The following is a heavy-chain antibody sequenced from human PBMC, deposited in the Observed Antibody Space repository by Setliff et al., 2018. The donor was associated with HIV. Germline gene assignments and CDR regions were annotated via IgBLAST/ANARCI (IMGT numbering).Heavy chain of an antibody. D-gene: IGHD3-16*01. Sequence: SETLSLTCTVPGGSINDQYFSWIRQPPGKGLEWIGSIDYSESTKYNPSLNSRGTISLDKPKNELSLKLTSVTAADTAVYYCARHNVITYGGLLFDYYFYGLDVWGHGTTVTVSS. CDR2: IDYSEST. CDR3: ARHNVITYGGLLFDYYFYGLDV. V-gene: IGHV4-59*11. J-gene: IGHJ6*02. CDR1: GGSINDQY.